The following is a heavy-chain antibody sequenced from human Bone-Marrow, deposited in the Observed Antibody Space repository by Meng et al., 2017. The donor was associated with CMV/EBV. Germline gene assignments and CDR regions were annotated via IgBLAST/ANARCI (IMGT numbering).Heavy chain of an antibody. CDR2: ISSSSSYR. D-gene: IGHD3-22*01. CDR1: GFTFSSYS. Sequence: GESLKISCAASGFTFSSYSMNWVRQAPGKGLEWVSSISSSSSYRYYADSVKGRFTISRDNSKNTLYLQMNSLRAEDTAVYYCAKDHYYDSRPYYYYYGMDVWGQGTTVTV. V-gene: IGHV3-21*04. J-gene: IGHJ6*02. CDR3: AKDHYYDSRPYYYYYGMDV.